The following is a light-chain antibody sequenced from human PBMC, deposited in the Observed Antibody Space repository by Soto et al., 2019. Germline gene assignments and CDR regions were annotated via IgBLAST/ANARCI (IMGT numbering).Light chain of an antibody. V-gene: IGKV3-20*01. Sequence: EIVLTQSPGILSLSPGERVTLSCRANQSIRTNYLAWYQQKLGQAPRLLIYGASTRAAGVPDRFGGSGSGTDFTLTITRLEPEDCAVYFCQHFDRSPYTFGQGTKLE. CDR2: GAS. CDR1: QSIRTNY. CDR3: QHFDRSPYT. J-gene: IGKJ2*01.